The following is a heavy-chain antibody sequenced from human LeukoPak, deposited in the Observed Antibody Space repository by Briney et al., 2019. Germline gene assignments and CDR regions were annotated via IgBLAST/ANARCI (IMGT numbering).Heavy chain of an antibody. CDR2: ISYDGSNK. D-gene: IGHD6-6*01. Sequence: PGRSLRLSCAASGFTFSSYGMHWVRQAPGKGLEWVAVISYDGSNKYYADSVKGRFTISRDNSKNTLYLQMNSLRAEDTAIYYCASTSGEYSLTGSHGNWGQGTLVTVSS. CDR1: GFTFSSYG. CDR3: ASTSGEYSLTGSHGN. V-gene: IGHV3-30*03. J-gene: IGHJ4*02.